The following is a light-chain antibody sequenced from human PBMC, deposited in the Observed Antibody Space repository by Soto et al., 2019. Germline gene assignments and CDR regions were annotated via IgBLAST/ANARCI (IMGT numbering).Light chain of an antibody. CDR2: DTT. J-gene: IGLJ3*02. V-gene: IGLV7-46*01. Sequence: QAVVTQEPSLTVSPGGTVTLTCGSSIEDVTSGRYPYWFQQKPGQAPRTLIYDTTNKHSWTPARFSGSLLGGKAALTLSGAQPEDEADYYCLLYYSGIRVFGGGTKLTVL. CDR3: LLYYSGIRV. CDR1: IEDVTSGRY.